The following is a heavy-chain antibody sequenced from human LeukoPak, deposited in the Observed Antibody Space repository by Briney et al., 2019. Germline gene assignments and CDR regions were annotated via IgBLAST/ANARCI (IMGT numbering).Heavy chain of an antibody. Sequence: GESLKISCKGSGYSFASYWIGWVCQMPGKGLEWMGIIYPGDSDTRYSPSFQGQVTISADKSISTAYLQWSSLKASDTAMYYCARLDYDILTGYLMPTYFDYWGQGTLVTVSS. CDR3: ARLDYDILTGYLMPTYFDY. D-gene: IGHD3-9*01. CDR1: GYSFASYW. V-gene: IGHV5-51*01. CDR2: IYPGDSDT. J-gene: IGHJ4*02.